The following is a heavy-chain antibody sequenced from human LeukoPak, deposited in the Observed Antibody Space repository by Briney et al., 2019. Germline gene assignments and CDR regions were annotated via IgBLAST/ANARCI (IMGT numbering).Heavy chain of an antibody. Sequence: SETLSPTCTVSGGSISISSYYWGWIRQPPGKGLEWIGTIYYSGSTYYNPSLKSRVTISVDMSKNKFSLKLSSVTAADTAVYYCAIWGSTSYSIPYQYYYMDVWGKGTTVTVSS. CDR1: GGSISISSYY. J-gene: IGHJ6*03. V-gene: IGHV4-39*01. CDR3: AIWGSTSYSIPYQYYYMDV. D-gene: IGHD6-13*01. CDR2: IYYSGST.